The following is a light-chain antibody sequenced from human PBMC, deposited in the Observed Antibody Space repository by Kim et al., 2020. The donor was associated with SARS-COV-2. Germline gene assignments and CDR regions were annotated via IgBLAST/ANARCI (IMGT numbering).Light chain of an antibody. V-gene: IGLV2-23*01. CDR3: CSYARGDVLI. Sequence: QSALTQHASVSGSPGQSITISCTGTSSDVGSYNLVSWFQQHPGSTPTLIIYDDTKRPSEISDRFSGSKSGNTASLTISGLQAEDEADYYCCSYARGDVLIFGGGTQLTVL. CDR2: DDT. CDR1: SSDVGSYNL. J-gene: IGLJ2*01.